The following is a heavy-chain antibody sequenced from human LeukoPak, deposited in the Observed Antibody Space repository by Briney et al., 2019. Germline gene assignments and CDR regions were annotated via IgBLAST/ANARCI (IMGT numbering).Heavy chain of an antibody. Sequence: GGSLRLSCAASGFTFSSYAMSWVRQAPGKGLEWVAVISYDGSNKYYADSVKGRFTISRDNSKNTLYLQMNSLRAEDTAVYYCARIYAKKVGATDFQHWGQGTLVTVSS. D-gene: IGHD1-26*01. CDR3: ARIYAKKVGATDFQH. CDR1: GFTFSSYA. CDR2: ISYDGSNK. J-gene: IGHJ1*01. V-gene: IGHV3-30-3*01.